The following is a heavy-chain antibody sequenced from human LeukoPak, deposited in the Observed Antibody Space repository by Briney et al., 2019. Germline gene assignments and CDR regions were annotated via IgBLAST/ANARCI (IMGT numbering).Heavy chain of an antibody. CDR2: IIPSFGTA. CDR3: ARDPGYCSGGSCRPNDY. CDR1: GGTLSSYA. Sequence: SVKVSCKASGGTLSSYAISWVRQAPGQGLEWMGGIIPSFGTANYAQKFQGRVTITADESTSTAYMELSSLRSEDTAVYYCARDPGYCSGGSCRPNDYWGQGTLVTVSS. V-gene: IGHV1-69*13. D-gene: IGHD2-15*01. J-gene: IGHJ4*02.